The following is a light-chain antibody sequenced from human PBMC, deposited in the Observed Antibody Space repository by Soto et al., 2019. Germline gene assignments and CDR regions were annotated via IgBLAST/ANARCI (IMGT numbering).Light chain of an antibody. CDR1: QSVSTN. CDR2: NAL. Sequence: EVVVTRSAATLSVSTGERATLSCRASQSVSTNLAWYQQKTGQAPRLIIYNALTRATGIPARFSGSGSGTEFTLTISSLQSEDFVVYYCQPRSNSPPTFGQGTRL. CDR3: QPRSNSPPT. J-gene: IGKJ5*01. V-gene: IGKV3-15*01.